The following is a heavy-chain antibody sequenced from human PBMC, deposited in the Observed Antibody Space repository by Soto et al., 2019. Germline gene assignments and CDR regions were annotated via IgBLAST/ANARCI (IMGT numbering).Heavy chain of an antibody. V-gene: IGHV3-48*02. CDR1: GFTFSSYS. CDR2: ISSSSSTI. D-gene: IGHD5-18*01. Sequence: EVQLVESGGGLVQPGGSLRLSCAASGFTFSSYSMNWVRQAPGKGLEWVSYISSSSSTIYYADSVKGRFTISRDNAKNSLYLLMNRLRDEDTAVYYCARGNTAMVGPPSYYYYGMDVWGQGTTVTVSS. J-gene: IGHJ6*02. CDR3: ARGNTAMVGPPSYYYYGMDV.